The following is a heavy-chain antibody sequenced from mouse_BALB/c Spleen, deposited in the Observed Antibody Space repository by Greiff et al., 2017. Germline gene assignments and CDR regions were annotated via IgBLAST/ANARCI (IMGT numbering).Heavy chain of an antibody. J-gene: IGHJ3*01. CDR1: GFSLTSYG. D-gene: IGHD2-1*01. V-gene: IGHV2-9*02. Sequence: VQVVESGPGLVAPSQSLSITCTVSGFSLTSYGVHWVRQPPGKGLEWLGVIWAGGSTNYNSALMSRLSISKDNSKSQVFLKMNSLQTDDTAMYYCARDRGNQGWFAYWGQGTLVTVSA. CDR2: IWAGGST. CDR3: ARDRGNQGWFAY.